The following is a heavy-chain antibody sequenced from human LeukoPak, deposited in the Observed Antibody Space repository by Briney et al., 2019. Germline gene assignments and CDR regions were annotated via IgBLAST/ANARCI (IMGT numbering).Heavy chain of an antibody. V-gene: IGHV3-30-3*01. CDR2: ISYDGSNK. D-gene: IGHD1-1*01. J-gene: IGHJ4*02. CDR3: AREIEKMATIGIFDY. CDR1: GFTFSSYA. Sequence: GGSLRLSCAASGFTFSSYAMHWVRQAPGKGLEWVAVISYDGSNKYYADSVKGRFTISRDNSKNTLYLQMNSLRAEDTAVYYCAREIEKMATIGIFDYWGQRTLVTVSS.